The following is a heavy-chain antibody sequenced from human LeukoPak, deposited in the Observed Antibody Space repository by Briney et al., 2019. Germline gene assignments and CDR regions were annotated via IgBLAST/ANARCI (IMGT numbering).Heavy chain of an antibody. J-gene: IGHJ4*02. CDR2: ISAYNGNT. V-gene: IGHV1-18*01. CDR3: ARESSMVRGVLPFY. CDR1: GYTFTNYG. Sequence: ASVKVSCKASGYTFTNYGISWVRQAPGQGLEWMGWISAYNGNTNYAQKLQGRVTMTTDTSTSTAYMELRSLRSDDTAVYYRARESSMVRGVLPFYWGQGTLVTVSS. D-gene: IGHD3-10*01.